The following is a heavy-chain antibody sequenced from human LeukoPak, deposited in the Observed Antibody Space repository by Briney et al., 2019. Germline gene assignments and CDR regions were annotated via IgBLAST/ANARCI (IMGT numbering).Heavy chain of an antibody. J-gene: IGHJ4*02. Sequence: PGGSLRLSCAASGFTFSSYAMSWVRQAPGKGLEWVSAISGSGGSTYYADSVKGRFTISRDNSKNTLYLQMNSLRAEDTAVYYCATTGPTYYYDSSGYSVFDYWGQGTLVTVSS. V-gene: IGHV3-23*01. CDR2: ISGSGGST. D-gene: IGHD3-22*01. CDR3: ATTGPTYYYDSSGYSVFDY. CDR1: GFTFSSYA.